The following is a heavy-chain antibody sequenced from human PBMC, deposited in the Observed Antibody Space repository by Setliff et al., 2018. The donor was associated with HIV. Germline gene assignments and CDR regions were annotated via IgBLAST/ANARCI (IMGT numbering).Heavy chain of an antibody. CDR1: GYSFTTLW. J-gene: IGHJ4*02. D-gene: IGHD3-10*01. Sequence: GESLKISCQASGYSFTTLWIAWVRQMPGKGLEWMGMVFPDDSDTRYSPSFQGQVSMSADKSINTAYLQWSGLKASDTAVYYCARSMGFKATTRLDFWGPGTLVTVPQ. CDR3: ARSMGFKATTRLDF. CDR2: VFPDDSDT. V-gene: IGHV5-51*01.